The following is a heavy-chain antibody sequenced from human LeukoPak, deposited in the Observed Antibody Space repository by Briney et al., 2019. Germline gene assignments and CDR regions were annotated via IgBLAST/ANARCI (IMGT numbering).Heavy chain of an antibody. Sequence: SGGSLRLSCAASGFTFSSYAMNWVRQAPGKGLEWVSGISGSGGSTYYADSVKGRFTISRDNSKNTLYLQMNSLRAEDTAVYYCAKALRCYNEKPPVDYGGQGTLVTVSS. CDR1: GFTFSSYA. V-gene: IGHV3-23*01. CDR2: ISGSGGST. CDR3: AKALRCYNEKPPVDY. D-gene: IGHD4-17*01. J-gene: IGHJ4*02.